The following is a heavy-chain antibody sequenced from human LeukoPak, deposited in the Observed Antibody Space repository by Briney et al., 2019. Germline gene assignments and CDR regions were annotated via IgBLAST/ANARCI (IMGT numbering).Heavy chain of an antibody. CDR3: ARCVPVTNWFDP. D-gene: IGHD4-11*01. V-gene: IGHV4-30-2*01. J-gene: IGHJ5*02. CDR1: GGSVSSGSYY. Sequence: SETLSLTCTVSGGSVSSGSYYWSWIRQPPGKGLEWIGYIYHSGSTYYNPSLKSRVTISVDRSKNQFSLKLSSVTAADTAVYYCARCVPVTNWFDPWGQGTLVTVSS. CDR2: IYHSGST.